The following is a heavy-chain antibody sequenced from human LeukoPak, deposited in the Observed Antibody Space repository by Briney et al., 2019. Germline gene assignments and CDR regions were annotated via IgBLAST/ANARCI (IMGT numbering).Heavy chain of an antibody. J-gene: IGHJ6*02. CDR1: GYTFTSYG. D-gene: IGHD3-10*01. Sequence: GASVKVSCKASGYTFTSYGISWVRQAPGQGLEWMGWISAYNGNTNYAQKLQGRATMTTDTSTSTAYMELRSLRSDDTAVYYCARDRNYYGSGSYDNYYGMDVWGQGTTVTVSS. CDR2: ISAYNGNT. CDR3: ARDRNYYGSGSYDNYYGMDV. V-gene: IGHV1-18*01.